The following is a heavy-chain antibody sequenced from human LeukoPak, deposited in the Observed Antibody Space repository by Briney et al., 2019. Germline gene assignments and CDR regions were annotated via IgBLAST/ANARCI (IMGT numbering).Heavy chain of an antibody. CDR2: IYDSGST. CDR3: ARQSISGSSLSYFDY. Sequence: SGTLSLTCAVSGGSISSSNWWSWVRQPPGKGLEWIGNIYDSGSTNYNPSLKSRVTISVDTPKNQCSLKLSSVTAADTAVYYCARQSISGSSLSYFDYWGQGTLVNVSS. J-gene: IGHJ4*02. CDR1: GGSISSSNW. V-gene: IGHV4-4*02. D-gene: IGHD3-22*01.